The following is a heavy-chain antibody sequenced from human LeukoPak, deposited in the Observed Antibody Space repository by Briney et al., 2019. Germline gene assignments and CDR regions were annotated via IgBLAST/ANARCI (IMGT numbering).Heavy chain of an antibody. D-gene: IGHD6-25*01. CDR3: ARQGLSRTHFDY. V-gene: IGHV5-10-1*01. CDR1: GYSFTSYW. CDR2: IDPSDSYT. Sequence: AGKSLKISCKGSGYSFTSYWISWVRQLPGKGLEWMGRIDPSDSYTNYSPSFQGHVTISADKSISTAYLQWSSLKASDTAMYYCARQGLSRTHFDYWGQGTLVTVSS. J-gene: IGHJ4*02.